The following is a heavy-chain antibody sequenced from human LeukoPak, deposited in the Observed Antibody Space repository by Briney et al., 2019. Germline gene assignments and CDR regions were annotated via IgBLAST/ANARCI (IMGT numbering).Heavy chain of an antibody. V-gene: IGHV3-48*03. D-gene: IGHD2-21*02. CDR3: ARETYCGGDCSLYGMDV. CDR2: ISRSGSTM. Sequence: GASLRLSCAASGFIFSNYAMSWVRQAPGKGLEWISFISRSGSTMFYADSVKGRFTISRDNANNSLYLQMNSLRAEDTAVYYCARETYCGGDCSLYGMDVWGQGTAVTVSS. J-gene: IGHJ6*02. CDR1: GFIFSNYA.